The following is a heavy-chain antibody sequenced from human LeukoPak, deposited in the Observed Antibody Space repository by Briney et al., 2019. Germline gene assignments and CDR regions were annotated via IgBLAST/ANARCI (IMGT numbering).Heavy chain of an antibody. Sequence: GGSLRLSCAASGFTFSSYWMSWVRQAPGKGLEWVSYISSSSSTIYYADSVKGRFTISRDNAKNSLYLQMNSLRAEDTAVYYCARDFDFTEYYYYMDVWGKGTTVTVSS. CDR2: ISSSSSTI. D-gene: IGHD3-3*01. J-gene: IGHJ6*03. V-gene: IGHV3-48*01. CDR3: ARDFDFTEYYYYMDV. CDR1: GFTFSSYW.